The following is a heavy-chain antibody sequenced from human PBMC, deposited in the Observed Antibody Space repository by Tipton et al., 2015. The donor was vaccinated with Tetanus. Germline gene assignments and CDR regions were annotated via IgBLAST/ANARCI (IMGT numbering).Heavy chain of an antibody. V-gene: IGHV4-30-4*01. J-gene: IGHJ5*02. CDR3: ARSADNWFDP. CDR1: GASISGGGYF. CDR2: IYYSGST. Sequence: TLSLTCSVSGASISGGGYFWNWIRHRPGRGLEWIGYIYYSGSTFYNPSLKSRVTLSLDKSKNQFSLKLTSVTAADSAVYFCARSADNWFDPWGPGILVTVSS.